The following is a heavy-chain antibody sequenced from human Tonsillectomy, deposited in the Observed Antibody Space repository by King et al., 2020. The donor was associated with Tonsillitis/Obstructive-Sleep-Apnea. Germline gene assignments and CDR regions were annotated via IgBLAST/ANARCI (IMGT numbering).Heavy chain of an antibody. CDR1: GFTFSTYT. J-gene: IGHJ4*02. CDR3: VKTTVTNIALNLDY. CDR2: INNNGDTT. V-gene: IGHV3-64D*06. Sequence: DVQLVESGGGLVQPGGSLRLSCSASGFTFSTYTMYWVRQAPGKGLEYVSAINNNGDTTHYADSVKGRFTISRDNSRNTLYLQMGSLRTEDTAIYYCVKTTVTNIALNLDYWGQGAQVTVSS. D-gene: IGHD4-17*01.